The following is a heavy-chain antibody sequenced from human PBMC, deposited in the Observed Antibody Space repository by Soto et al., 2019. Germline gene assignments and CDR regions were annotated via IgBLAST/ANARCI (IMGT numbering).Heavy chain of an antibody. V-gene: IGHV3-30*18. Sequence: GGSLRLSCAASGFTFSSYGMHWVRQAPGKGLEWVAVISYDGSNKYYADSVKGRFTISRDNSKNTLYLQINSLRAEDTAVYYCAKEGSGSYGYYYYMDVWGKGTTVTVSS. CDR2: ISYDGSNK. D-gene: IGHD3-10*01. CDR1: GFTFSSYG. J-gene: IGHJ6*03. CDR3: AKEGSGSYGYYYYMDV.